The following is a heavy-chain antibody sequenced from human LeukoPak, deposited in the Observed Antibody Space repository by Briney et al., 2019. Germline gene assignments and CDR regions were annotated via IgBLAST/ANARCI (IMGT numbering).Heavy chain of an antibody. CDR2: ISGSGGST. J-gene: IGHJ4*02. Sequence: GGSLRLSCAASGFTFSSYAMSWVRQAPGKGLEWVSAISGSGGSTYYADSVKGRFTTSRDNSKNTLYLQMNSLRAEDTAVYYCAKASTYYYGSGSYYYVYWGQGTLVTVSS. D-gene: IGHD3-10*01. CDR3: AKASTYYYGSGSYYYVY. CDR1: GFTFSSYA. V-gene: IGHV3-23*01.